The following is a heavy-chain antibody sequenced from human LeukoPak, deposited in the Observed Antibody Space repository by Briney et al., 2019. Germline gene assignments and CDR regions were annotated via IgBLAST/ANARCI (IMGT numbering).Heavy chain of an antibody. D-gene: IGHD3-9*01. J-gene: IGHJ6*04. CDR1: GGTFSSYY. Sequence: SYNLSLTCAVYGGTFSSYYWSWIRQPPWKCLELIEESNHGGSTNYNPSLKIRVTISVDTSKKQFSLKLSSVTAADTSFFQAEDGIRDFDWFYYYGMDVWGKGTTVTVSS. CDR3: EDGIRDFDWFYYYGMDV. CDR2: SNHGGST. V-gene: IGHV4-34*08.